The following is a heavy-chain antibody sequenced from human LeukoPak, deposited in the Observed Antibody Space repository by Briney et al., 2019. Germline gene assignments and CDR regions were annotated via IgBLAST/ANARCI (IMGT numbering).Heavy chain of an antibody. CDR2: ITSSSTI. CDR1: GFTFSNYN. Sequence: TGGSLRLSCAASGFTFSNYNMNWVRQAPGKGLEWVSHITSSSTIYYADSVKDRFTISRDNAKNSLYLQMNSLRDEDTAVYYCARRFDSWGQGTLVTVSS. J-gene: IGHJ4*02. CDR3: ARRFDS. V-gene: IGHV3-48*02.